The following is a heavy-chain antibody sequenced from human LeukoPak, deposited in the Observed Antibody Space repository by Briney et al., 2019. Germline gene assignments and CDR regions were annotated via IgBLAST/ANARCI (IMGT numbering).Heavy chain of an antibody. CDR2: IRSISSYI. J-gene: IGHJ5*02. CDR1: GFTLSSHD. D-gene: IGHD2-2*01. Sequence: GGSLRLSCAASGFTLSSHDMTWVRGAPGKGVVGVLSIRSISSYIYHAHSVKGRFTISRDNTKNSLYLQMNSLRAEDTAVYYCARDFLGILVVPAARMGFDPWGQGPLVTVSS. CDR3: ARDFLGILVVPAARMGFDP. V-gene: IGHV3-21*01.